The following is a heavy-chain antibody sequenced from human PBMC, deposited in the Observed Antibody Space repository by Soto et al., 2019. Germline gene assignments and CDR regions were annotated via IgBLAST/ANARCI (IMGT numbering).Heavy chain of an antibody. J-gene: IGHJ4*02. D-gene: IGHD1-26*01. CDR1: GFTFDDYA. CDR2: ISWNSGSI. CDR3: AKSPNRVGSYYFDY. V-gene: IGHV3-9*01. Sequence: SLKISCAASGFTFDDYAMHWVRQAPGKGLEWVSGISWNSGSIGYADSVKGRFTISRDNAKNSLYLQMNSLRAEDTALYYCAKSPNRVGSYYFDYWGPGTLVTVSS.